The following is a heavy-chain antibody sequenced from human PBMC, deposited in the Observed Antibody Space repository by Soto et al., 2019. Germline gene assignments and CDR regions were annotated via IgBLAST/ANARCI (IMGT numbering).Heavy chain of an antibody. Sequence: GGSLRLSCAASGFTFSSYAMHWVRQAPGKGLEWVAVISYDGSNKYYADSVKGRFTISRDNSKNTLYLQMNSLRAEDTAVYYCARDYIVVVVAGPENPMDVWGQGTTVTV. V-gene: IGHV3-30-3*01. CDR1: GFTFSSYA. CDR3: ARDYIVVVVAGPENPMDV. D-gene: IGHD2-15*01. CDR2: ISYDGSNK. J-gene: IGHJ6*02.